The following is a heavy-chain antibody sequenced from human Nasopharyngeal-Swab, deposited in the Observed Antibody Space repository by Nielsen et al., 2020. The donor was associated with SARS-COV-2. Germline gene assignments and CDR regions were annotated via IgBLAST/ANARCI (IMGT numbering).Heavy chain of an antibody. CDR3: AREDIGVVPVAMGYNWFDP. J-gene: IGHJ5*02. D-gene: IGHD2-2*01. CDR2: IVPALGLP. V-gene: IGHV1-69*10. CDR1: GDTFTNSA. Sequence: SVKVSCKTSGDTFTNSAISWVRQAPGQGLEWMGGIVPALGLPNYAQKFRGRVTMTRDTSTSTVSMELSSLRSEDTAVYYCAREDIGVVPVAMGYNWFDPWGQGTLVTVSS.